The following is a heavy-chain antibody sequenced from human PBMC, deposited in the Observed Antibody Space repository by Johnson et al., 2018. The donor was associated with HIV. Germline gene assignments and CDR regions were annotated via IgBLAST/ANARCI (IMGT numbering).Heavy chain of an antibody. D-gene: IGHD2-15*01. J-gene: IGHJ3*02. CDR2: IKQDGSEK. Sequence: VQLVESGGGLVQPGGSLKLSCAASGFTFSSYWMSWVRQAPGKGLEWVANIKQDGSEKYYVDSVKGRFTISRDNAKNSLYLQMNSLRAEDTAVYYCARKVVVVAAAAGDAFDIWGQGTMVTVSS. V-gene: IGHV3-7*02. CDR3: ARKVVVVAAAAGDAFDI. CDR1: GFTFSSYW.